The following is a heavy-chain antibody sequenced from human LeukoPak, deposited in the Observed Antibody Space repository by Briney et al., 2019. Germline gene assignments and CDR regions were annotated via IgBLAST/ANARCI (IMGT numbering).Heavy chain of an antibody. J-gene: IGHJ4*02. D-gene: IGHD3-9*01. CDR3: ASQYYDILTGYYSPFDY. CDR1: GFTFSSYA. CDR2: ISSNGGST. Sequence: GGSLRLSCSASGFTFSSYAMHWVRQAPGKGLEYVSAISSNGGSTYYADSVKGRFTISRDNSKNTLYLQMSSLRAKDTAVYYCASQYYDILTGYYSPFDYWGQGTLVTVSS. V-gene: IGHV3-64D*06.